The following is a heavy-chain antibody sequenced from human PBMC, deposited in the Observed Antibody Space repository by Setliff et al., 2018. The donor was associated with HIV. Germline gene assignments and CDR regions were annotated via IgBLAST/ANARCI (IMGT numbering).Heavy chain of an antibody. V-gene: IGHV1-46*01. Sequence: ASVKVSGKASGYTFTSYYMHWVRQAPGQGLEWMGIINPSSGSTTYAQKFQGRVTMTRDTSTSTVYMELSSLRSEDTAVYYCARDPAPSSSASYFQHWGQGTPVTVSS. CDR3: ARDPAPSSSASYFQH. D-gene: IGHD6-6*01. CDR1: GYTFTSYY. J-gene: IGHJ1*01. CDR2: INPSSGST.